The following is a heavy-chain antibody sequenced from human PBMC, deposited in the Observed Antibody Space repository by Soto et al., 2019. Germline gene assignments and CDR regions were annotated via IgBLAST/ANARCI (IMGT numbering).Heavy chain of an antibody. CDR3: ARHSVVVVAASNWFDP. J-gene: IGHJ5*02. Sequence: SETLSLTCTVSGGSISSSSYYWGWIRQPPGKGLEWIGSIYYSGSTYYNPSLKSRVTISVDTSKNQFSLKLSSVTAADTAVYYCARHSVVVVAASNWFDPWGQGTLVTVSS. CDR1: GGSISSSSYY. CDR2: IYYSGST. V-gene: IGHV4-39*01. D-gene: IGHD2-15*01.